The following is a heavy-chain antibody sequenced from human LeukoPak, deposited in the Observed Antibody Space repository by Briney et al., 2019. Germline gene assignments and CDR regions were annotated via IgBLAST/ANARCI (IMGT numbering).Heavy chain of an antibody. CDR1: GYSISSGYY. CDR2: IYHSGST. Sequence: SETLSLTCTVSGYSISSGYYWGWIRQPPGKGLEWIGSIYHSGSTYYNPSLKSRVTISVDTSKNQFSLKLSSVTAADTAVYYCARGGQEIVVVITTKDAFGIWGQGTMVTVSS. V-gene: IGHV4-38-2*02. J-gene: IGHJ3*02. D-gene: IGHD3-22*01. CDR3: ARGGQEIVVVITTKDAFGI.